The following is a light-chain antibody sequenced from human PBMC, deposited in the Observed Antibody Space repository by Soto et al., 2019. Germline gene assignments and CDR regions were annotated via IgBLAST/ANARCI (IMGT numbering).Light chain of an antibody. V-gene: IGLV2-8*01. CDR3: VTDEGRSIRV. J-gene: IGLJ3*02. CDR1: SSDVGAYNY. Sequence: QSVLTQPPSASGSPGQSVTISCTGTSSDVGAYNYVSWYQQHPGKAPKLMIYDVSKRPSGVPDRFSGSKSGNTASLTVSGLQAYYSADPSCVTDEGRSIRVFGGGTKVSVL. CDR2: DVS.